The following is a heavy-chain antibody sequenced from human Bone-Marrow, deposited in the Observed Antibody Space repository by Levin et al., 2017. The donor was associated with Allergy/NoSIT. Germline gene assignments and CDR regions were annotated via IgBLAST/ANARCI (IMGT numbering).Heavy chain of an antibody. CDR2: ISTGSTYI. J-gene: IGHJ6*02. V-gene: IGHV3-11*03. CDR3: ARFIAAARNYYYGMDV. Sequence: GGSLRLSCAASGFTFSDFYMSWVRQAPGKGLQWVAYISTGSTYIKYADSVQGRFTVSRDNARNSVYLQMNSLRADDTALYYCARFIAAARNYYYGMDVWGQGTTVTVSS. D-gene: IGHD6-13*01. CDR1: GFTFSDFY.